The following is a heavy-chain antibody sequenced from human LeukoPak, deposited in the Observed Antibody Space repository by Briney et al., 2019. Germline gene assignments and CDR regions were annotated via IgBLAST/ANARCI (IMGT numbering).Heavy chain of an antibody. CDR3: ARYAYYFDY. CDR1: GGSISSYY. CDR2: IYTSGST. Sequence: PSETLSLTCTVSGGSISSYYWSWIRQPPGKGLEWIGYIYTSGSTNYNPSLKSRVTISVDMSKNQFSLKLSSVTAADTAVYYCARYAYYFDYWGQGTLVTVSS. V-gene: IGHV4-4*09. J-gene: IGHJ4*02. D-gene: IGHD2-2*01.